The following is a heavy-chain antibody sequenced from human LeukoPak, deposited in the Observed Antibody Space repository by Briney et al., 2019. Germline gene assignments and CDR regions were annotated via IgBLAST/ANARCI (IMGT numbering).Heavy chain of an antibody. CDR2: INHSGST. D-gene: IGHD6-6*01. CDR1: GGSFSGYY. J-gene: IGHJ4*02. V-gene: IGHV4-34*01. Sequence: PSETLSLTCTVSGGSFSGYYWSWIRQPPGKGLEWIGEINHSGSTNYNPSLKSRVTISVDTSKNQFSLKLSSVTAADTAVYYCARGLGAARLFDYWGQGTLVTVSS. CDR3: ARGLGAARLFDY.